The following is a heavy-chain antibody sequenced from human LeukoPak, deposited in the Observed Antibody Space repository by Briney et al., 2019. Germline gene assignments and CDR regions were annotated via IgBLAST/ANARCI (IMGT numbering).Heavy chain of an antibody. CDR3: ARAMAGYCSSTSSPLPGY. D-gene: IGHD2-2*01. CDR1: GYTFTGYY. Sequence: ASVKVSCKASGYTFTGYYMHWVRQAPGQGLEWMGWINPNSGGTNYAQKFQGRVTMTRDTSISTAYMELSRLRSDDTAVYYCARAMAGYCSSTSSPLPGYWGQGTLVTVSS. CDR2: INPNSGGT. J-gene: IGHJ4*02. V-gene: IGHV1-2*02.